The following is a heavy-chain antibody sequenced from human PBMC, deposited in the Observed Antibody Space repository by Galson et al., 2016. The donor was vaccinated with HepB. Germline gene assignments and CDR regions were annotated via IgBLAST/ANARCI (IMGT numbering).Heavy chain of an antibody. Sequence: SETLSLTCNVSGASISSSFYWGWIRQPPGKGLEWIGSIFSTGNTYNDPSLKSRVTMSVDPSKNLFSLRLDSVTAADTAVYYCARHAAAATGSLSVVFWGQGTLVTVSS. V-gene: IGHV4-39*01. CDR2: IFSTGNT. D-gene: IGHD6-13*01. CDR3: ARHAAAATGSLSVVF. CDR1: GASISSSFY. J-gene: IGHJ4*02.